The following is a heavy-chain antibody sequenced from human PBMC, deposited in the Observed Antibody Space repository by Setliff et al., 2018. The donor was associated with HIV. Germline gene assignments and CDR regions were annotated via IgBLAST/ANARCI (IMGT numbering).Heavy chain of an antibody. Sequence: GGSLRLSCAASGFRFRSYWMSWVRQAPGKGLESVGYIRSKEYGGTTEYAASVKGRFVISKDDSKSIVYLQMNSLKTEDTAVYYCVRGVQFMEWLEGGQGTLVTV. CDR2: IRSKEYGGTT. CDR3: VRGVQFMEWLE. D-gene: IGHD3-3*01. J-gene: IGHJ4*02. V-gene: IGHV3-49*04. CDR1: GFRFRSYW.